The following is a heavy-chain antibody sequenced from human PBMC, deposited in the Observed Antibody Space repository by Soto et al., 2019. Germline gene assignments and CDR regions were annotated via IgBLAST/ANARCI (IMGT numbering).Heavy chain of an antibody. J-gene: IGHJ6*02. Sequence: GSLRLSCAASGFTFSSYAMHWVRQAPGKGLEWVAVISYDGSNKYYADSVKGRFTISRDNSKNTLYLQMNSLRAEDTAVYYCARDQEHIVVVTAILDGMDVWGQGTTVTVSS. CDR3: ARDQEHIVVVTAILDGMDV. CDR1: GFTFSSYA. V-gene: IGHV3-30-3*01. D-gene: IGHD2-21*02. CDR2: ISYDGSNK.